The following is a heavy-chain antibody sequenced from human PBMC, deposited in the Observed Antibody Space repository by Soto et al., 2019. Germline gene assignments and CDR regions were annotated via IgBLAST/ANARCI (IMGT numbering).Heavy chain of an antibody. V-gene: IGHV1-3*01. CDR3: AREKWGSGSRWLDP. J-gene: IGHJ5*02. D-gene: IGHD6-19*01. CDR2: INVGNGNT. Sequence: ASVKVSCKASGYTYISYSMHWVRQAPGQRLEWMGWINVGNGNTKYSQNFQGRVTINQDTSASTAYMELSSLTSEDTAVCYCAREKWGSGSRWLDPWGQGTLVTVSS. CDR1: GYTYISYS.